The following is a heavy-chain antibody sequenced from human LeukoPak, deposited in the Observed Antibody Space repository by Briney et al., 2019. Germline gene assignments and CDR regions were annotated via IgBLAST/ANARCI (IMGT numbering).Heavy chain of an antibody. V-gene: IGHV4-39*07. J-gene: IGHJ5*02. CDR3: ALTPTYYYGPFDP. CDR2: VYYSGAT. D-gene: IGHD3-10*01. Sequence: SETLSLTCTVSGVSISSNPSYWGWIRQPPGKGLEWIGSVYYSGATLYNPSLKSRVTISLDTSKSQFSLRLRSVTAADTAVYYCALTPTYYYGPFDPWGQGTLVTVSS. CDR1: GVSISSNPSY.